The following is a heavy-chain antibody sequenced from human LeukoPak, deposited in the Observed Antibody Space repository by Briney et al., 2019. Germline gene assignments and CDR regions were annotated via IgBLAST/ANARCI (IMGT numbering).Heavy chain of an antibody. V-gene: IGHV4-39*01. CDR1: GGSISSSSYY. CDR2: IYYSGST. J-gene: IGHJ4*02. D-gene: IGHD6-19*01. Sequence: PSETLSLTCTVSGGSISSSSYYWGWIRQPPGKGLEWIGSIYYSGSTYYNPSLKSRVTISVDTSKNQFSLKLSSVTAADTAVYYCASSRGVAVAGNYWGQGTLVTVPS. CDR3: ASSRGVAVAGNY.